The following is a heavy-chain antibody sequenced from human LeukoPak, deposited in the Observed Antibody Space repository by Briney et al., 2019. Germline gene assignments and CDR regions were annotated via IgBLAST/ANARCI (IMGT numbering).Heavy chain of an antibody. V-gene: IGHV4-38-2*02. CDR3: ARGGSPRYYYDSSGYYYFDY. J-gene: IGHJ4*02. D-gene: IGHD3-22*01. Sequence: SETLSLTCTVSGYSISSGYYWGWIRQPPGKGLEWIGSIYHSGSTYYNPSLKSRVTMSVDTSKNQFSLKLSSVTAADTAVYYCARGGSPRYYYDSSGYYYFDYWGQGTLVTVSS. CDR1: GYSISSGYY. CDR2: IYHSGST.